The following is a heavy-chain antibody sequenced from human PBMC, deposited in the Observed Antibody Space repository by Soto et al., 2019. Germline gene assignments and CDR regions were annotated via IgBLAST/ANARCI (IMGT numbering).Heavy chain of an antibody. D-gene: IGHD3-3*01. CDR2: IKEDGRET. CDR3: ASTRGY. J-gene: IGHJ4*02. V-gene: IGHV3-7*03. Sequence: EVLVVESGGGLVQPGGSLRLSCAVSGFTFSGGYWMKWLRQARGKGLEWVATIKEDGRETYYVDSVKGRFTISRDSAKNSLYLQMNSPRVEDTAVYYCASTRGYWGQGTLVTVSS. CDR1: GFTFSGGYW.